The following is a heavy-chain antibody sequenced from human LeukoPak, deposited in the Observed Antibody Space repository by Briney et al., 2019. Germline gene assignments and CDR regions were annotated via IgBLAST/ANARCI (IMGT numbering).Heavy chain of an antibody. D-gene: IGHD3-9*01. CDR3: ARGGGSYDILTGYYYFDY. CDR1: GYTLTELS. J-gene: IGHJ4*02. CDR2: FDPEDGET. V-gene: IGHV1-24*01. Sequence: ASVKVSCKVSGYTLTELSMHWVRQAPGKGLEWMGGFDPEDGETIYAQKFQGRVTITADESTSTAYMELSSLRSEDTAVYYCARGGGSYDILTGYYYFDYWGQGTLVTVSS.